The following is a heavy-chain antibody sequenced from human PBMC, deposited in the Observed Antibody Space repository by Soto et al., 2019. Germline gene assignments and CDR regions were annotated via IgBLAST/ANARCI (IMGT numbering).Heavy chain of an antibody. D-gene: IGHD2-15*01. CDR1: GGSISNYY. Sequence: SETLSLTCTVSGGSISNYYWTWIRQPPGKGLEWIGSIYYSGSTYYNPSLKSRVTISADTSKNQFSLNLNSVTATDTAMYYCARAQGSGLMDVWGQGTTVT. V-gene: IGHV4-59*05. CDR2: IYYSGST. CDR3: ARAQGSGLMDV. J-gene: IGHJ6*02.